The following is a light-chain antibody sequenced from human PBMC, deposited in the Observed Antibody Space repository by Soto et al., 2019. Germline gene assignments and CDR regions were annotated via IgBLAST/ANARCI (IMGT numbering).Light chain of an antibody. V-gene: IGKV3-20*01. CDR2: GAS. CDR3: QQYGSSPLT. CDR1: QSVSSSY. Sequence: ELVLTQSPATLSLSPGGSATLSCRASQSVSSSYLAWYQQKPGQAPRLLIYGASSRATGIPDRFSGSGSGTDFTLTISRLEPEDFAVYYCQQYGSSPLTFGGGTKVEIK. J-gene: IGKJ4*01.